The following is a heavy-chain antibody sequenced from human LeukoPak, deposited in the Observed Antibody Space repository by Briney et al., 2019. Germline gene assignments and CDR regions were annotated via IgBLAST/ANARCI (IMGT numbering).Heavy chain of an antibody. J-gene: IGHJ4*02. CDR1: GFTFSSYD. CDR3: ARELIVGATGPVY. V-gene: IGHV3-13*01. CDR2: IGTAGDT. Sequence: GGSLRLSCAASGFTFSSYDMHWVRQATGKGLEWVSAIGTAGDTYYPGSVKGRFTISRDNSKNTLYLQMNSLRAEDTAVYYCARELIVGATGPVYWGQGTLVTVSS. D-gene: IGHD1-26*01.